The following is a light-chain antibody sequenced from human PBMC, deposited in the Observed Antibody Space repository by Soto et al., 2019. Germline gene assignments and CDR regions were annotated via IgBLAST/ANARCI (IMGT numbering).Light chain of an antibody. CDR2: XAS. CDR1: QTVITNY. CDR3: QQFGSSVT. Sequence: EFVLTQSPGTLTLSQGDRATLSXRASQTVITNYLAWYQQKPXKATXXXIYXASSRATGIPDMFSGGGCGTDFTLTISRLEPEDVEVYCCQQFGSSVTFGQGTRLEI. V-gene: IGKV3-20*01. J-gene: IGKJ5*01.